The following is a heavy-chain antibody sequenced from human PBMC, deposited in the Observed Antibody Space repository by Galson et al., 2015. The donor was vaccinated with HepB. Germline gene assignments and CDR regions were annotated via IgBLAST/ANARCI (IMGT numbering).Heavy chain of an antibody. CDR3: AAGGKECSGGSCYSDFDY. D-gene: IGHD2-15*01. CDR2: ISAYNGNT. J-gene: IGHJ4*02. CDR1: GYTFTSYG. Sequence: SVKVSCKASGYTFTSYGISWVRQAPGQGLEWMGWISAYNGNTNYAQKLQGRVTMTTDTSTSTAYMELRSLRSDDTAVYYCAAGGKECSGGSCYSDFDYWGQGTLVTVSS. V-gene: IGHV1-18*01.